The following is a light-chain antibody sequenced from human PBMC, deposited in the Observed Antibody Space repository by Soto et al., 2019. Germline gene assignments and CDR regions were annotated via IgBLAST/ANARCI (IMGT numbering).Light chain of an antibody. CDR2: DAS. CDR1: QSISSW. J-gene: IGKJ1*01. Sequence: DIQMTQSPSTLSASVGDRVTITCRASQSISSWLAWYQQKPGKATKLRIYDASSLESGVPSRFSGSGSGTEFTLTISSLQPDDFATYYCQQSGTFGQGTKVEIK. V-gene: IGKV1-5*01. CDR3: QQSGT.